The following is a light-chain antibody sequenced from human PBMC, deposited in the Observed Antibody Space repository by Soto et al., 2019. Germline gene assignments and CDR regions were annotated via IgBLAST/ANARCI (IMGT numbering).Light chain of an antibody. CDR2: GAF. V-gene: IGKV3-15*01. J-gene: IGKJ1*01. CDR1: QSVSSN. Sequence: EIVVTQSPATLSVSPGERATLSCRASQSVSSNLAWYQQKPGQAPRLLFYGAFTRATVVPARFRAFGSGTQFTLTISSLQSEDSAVYFCQQYNSWPRTFGQGTKVEIK. CDR3: QQYNSWPRT.